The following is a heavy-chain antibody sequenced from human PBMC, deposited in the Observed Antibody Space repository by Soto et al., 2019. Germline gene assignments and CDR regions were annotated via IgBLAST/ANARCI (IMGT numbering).Heavy chain of an antibody. CDR1: GGSISSFH. CDR2: ISNSGST. J-gene: IGHJ1*01. CDR3: ARGVVGDSTGFQH. Sequence: SETLSLTCTVSGGSISSFHWSWIRQPPGKGLEWIGFISNSGSTNYNPSLKSRVTISLDTSKNQFSLKLSSVSAADTAVYYCARGVVGDSTGFQHWGQGTLVTVSS. D-gene: IGHD1-26*01. V-gene: IGHV4-59*01.